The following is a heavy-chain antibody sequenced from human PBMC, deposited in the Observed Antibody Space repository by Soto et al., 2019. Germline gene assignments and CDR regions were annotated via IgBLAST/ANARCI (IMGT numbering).Heavy chain of an antibody. Sequence: GGSLRLSCAASGFTFSSYAMSWVRQAPGKGLEWVSAISGSGGSTYYADSVKGRFTISRDNSKNTLYLQMNSLRAEDTAVYYYAKDPLGIAARRDYYYYYMDVWGKGTTVTVSS. CDR2: ISGSGGST. CDR1: GFTFSSYA. J-gene: IGHJ6*03. V-gene: IGHV3-23*01. CDR3: AKDPLGIAARRDYYYYYMDV. D-gene: IGHD6-6*01.